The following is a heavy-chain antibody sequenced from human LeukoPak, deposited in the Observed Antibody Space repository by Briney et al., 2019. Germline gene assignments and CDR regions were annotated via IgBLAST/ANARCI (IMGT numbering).Heavy chain of an antibody. CDR2: FYSGGST. CDR1: GLIVSSNY. CDR3: ASQAGYGLPLFDD. V-gene: IGHV3-66*04. Sequence: GGSLRLSCAASGLIVSSNYMSWVRQAPGKGLEWVSVFYSGGSTFYADSVKGRFIISKDTSRNTLDLQMTSLRTEDTAVYYCASQAGYGLPLFDDGARGPRVTVSS. D-gene: IGHD2-15*01. J-gene: IGHJ4*02.